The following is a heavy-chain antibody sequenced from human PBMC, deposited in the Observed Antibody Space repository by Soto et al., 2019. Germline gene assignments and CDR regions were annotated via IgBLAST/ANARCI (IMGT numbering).Heavy chain of an antibody. D-gene: IGHD6-13*01. CDR2: IYHSGST. CDR3: ARGAWLSSWYFLDY. J-gene: IGHJ4*02. V-gene: IGHV4-30-2*01. Sequence: SETLSLTCAVSGGSISSGGYSWSWIRQPPGKGLEWIGYIYHSGSTYYNPSLKSRVTISVDRSKNQFSLKLSSVTAADTAVYYCARGAWLSSWYFLDYSGQGSLVIVSS. CDR1: GGSISSGGYS.